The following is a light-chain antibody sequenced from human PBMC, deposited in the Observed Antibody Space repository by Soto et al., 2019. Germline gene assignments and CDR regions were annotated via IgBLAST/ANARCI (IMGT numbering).Light chain of an antibody. CDR1: SSDVGGYNY. Sequence: QSVLTQPASVSGSPGQSITISCTGTSSDVGGYNYVSWYQQHPGTSPKLMIYEVSNRPSGVSNRFSGSKSSNTASLIISGVRAEDEGDYYCSSYTARSTWVFGGGTKLTVL. CDR2: EVS. J-gene: IGLJ3*02. V-gene: IGLV2-14*01. CDR3: SSYTARSTWV.